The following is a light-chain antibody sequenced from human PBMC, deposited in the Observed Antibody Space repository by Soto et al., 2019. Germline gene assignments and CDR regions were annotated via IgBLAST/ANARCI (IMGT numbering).Light chain of an antibody. CDR1: SSDVGGYNF. CDR3: CSYAGSITV. CDR2: EVS. J-gene: IGLJ1*01. Sequence: QSALTQPPSASGSPGQSVTISCTGTSSDVGGYNFVSWYQQRPGKAPKLMIYEVSKRPSGVPDRFFGSKSGNTASLTVSGLQTEDEADYYCCSYAGSITVFGTGTKLTVL. V-gene: IGLV2-8*01.